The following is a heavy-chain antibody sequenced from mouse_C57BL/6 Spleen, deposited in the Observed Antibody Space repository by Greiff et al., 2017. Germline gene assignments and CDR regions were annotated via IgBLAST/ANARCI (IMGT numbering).Heavy chain of an antibody. Sequence: VMLVESGPGLVQPSQSLSITCTVSGFSLTSYGVHWVRQSPGKGLEWLGVIWSGGSTDYNAAFISRLSISKDNSKSQVFFKMNSLQADDTAIYYCARNPYYYGSSEGYFDYWGQGTTLTVSS. CDR1: GFSLTSYG. D-gene: IGHD1-1*01. J-gene: IGHJ2*01. CDR2: IWSGGST. CDR3: ARNPYYYGSSEGYFDY. V-gene: IGHV2-2*01.